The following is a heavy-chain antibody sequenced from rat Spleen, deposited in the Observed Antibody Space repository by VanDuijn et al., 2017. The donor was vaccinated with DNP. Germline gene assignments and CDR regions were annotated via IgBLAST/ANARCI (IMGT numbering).Heavy chain of an antibody. CDR3: ARDNYGTSGALDP. J-gene: IGHJ4*01. CDR2: ITSSGGST. CDR1: GFTFNNYW. V-gene: IGHV5-31*01. Sequence: EVQLVESGGDLVQPGRSLKLSCVASGFTFNNYWMTWIRQVPGKGLEWVASITSSGGSTYYPDSVKGRFTISRDNAKNTLYLQMDSLRSDDTATYYCARDNYGTSGALDPWGQGTSVTVSS. D-gene: IGHD1-11*01.